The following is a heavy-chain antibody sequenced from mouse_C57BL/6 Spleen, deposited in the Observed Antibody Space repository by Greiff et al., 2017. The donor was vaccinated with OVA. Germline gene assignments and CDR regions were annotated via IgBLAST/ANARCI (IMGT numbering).Heavy chain of an antibody. CDR3: AGERGIITTDAMDY. D-gene: IGHD1-1*01. J-gene: IGHJ4*01. Sequence: EVQGVESEGGLVQPGSSMKLSCTASGFTFSDYYMAWVRQVPEKGLEWVANINYDGSSTYYLDSLKSRFIISRDNAKNILYLRKSSMKSEDTAADYCAGERGIITTDAMDYWGQGTSVTVSS. CDR2: INYDGSST. V-gene: IGHV5-16*01. CDR1: GFTFSDYY.